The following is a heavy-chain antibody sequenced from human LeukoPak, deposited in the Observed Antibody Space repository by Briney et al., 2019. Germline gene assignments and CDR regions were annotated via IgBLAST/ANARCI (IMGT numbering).Heavy chain of an antibody. Sequence: PGGSLRLSCAASGFSFSSYGMHWVRQAPGKGLEWVASISSDGSNKHYADSVKGRFTISRDNSKNTLSLQVNSLRAEDTAVYYCVGLFDIWGQGTMVIVSS. CDR3: VGLFDI. CDR2: ISSDGSNK. CDR1: GFSFSSYG. V-gene: IGHV3-30*03. J-gene: IGHJ3*02.